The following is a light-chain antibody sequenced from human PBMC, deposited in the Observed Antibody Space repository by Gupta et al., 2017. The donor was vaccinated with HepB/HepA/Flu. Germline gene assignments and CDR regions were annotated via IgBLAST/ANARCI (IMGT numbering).Light chain of an antibody. J-gene: IGKJ2*01. V-gene: IGKV1-39*01. CDR1: QSISSY. Sequence: DIQITQSPSSLSASVGDRVTITCRASQSISSYLNWYQQKPGKAPKLMIYAASSLQSGVPSRVRGSGSGTDFTLTISSLQPEDFATEDCQQSYSTILTYTFGQGTKLEIK. CDR2: AAS. CDR3: QQSYSTILTYT.